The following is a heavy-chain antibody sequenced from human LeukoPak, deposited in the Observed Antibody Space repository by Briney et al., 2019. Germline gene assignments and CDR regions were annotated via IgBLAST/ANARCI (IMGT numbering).Heavy chain of an antibody. CDR3: AKLSDYYGSGSYYNGGDSFDY. D-gene: IGHD3-10*01. CDR1: GFTFSTYA. Sequence: GGSLRLSCAASGFTFSTYAMSWVRQAPGKGLEWVSAASGSGRTTYYADSVKGRFTLSRDNSKNTLYLQMNSLRAEDTAVYYCAKLSDYYGSGSYYNGGDSFDYWGQGTLVTVSS. J-gene: IGHJ4*02. V-gene: IGHV3-23*01. CDR2: ASGSGRTT.